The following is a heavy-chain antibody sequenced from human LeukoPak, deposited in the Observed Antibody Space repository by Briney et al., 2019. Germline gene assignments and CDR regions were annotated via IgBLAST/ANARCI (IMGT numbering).Heavy chain of an antibody. CDR2: IYYGGST. Sequence: SETLSLTCSVSGGSISSSSYYWVWIRQPPGKGLEWIGAIYYGGSTYYNPSLKSRVTISVDTSKNQFSLKLTSVTAADTAVCYCERHGPEQYYYYYGMDVWGQGTTVTVSS. CDR3: ERHGPEQYYYYYGMDV. D-gene: IGHD1/OR15-1a*01. CDR1: GGSISSSSYY. J-gene: IGHJ6*02. V-gene: IGHV4-39*01.